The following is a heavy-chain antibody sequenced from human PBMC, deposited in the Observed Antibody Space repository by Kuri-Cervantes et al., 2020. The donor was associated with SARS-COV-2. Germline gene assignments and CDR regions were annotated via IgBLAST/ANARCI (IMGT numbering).Heavy chain of an antibody. CDR3: ARVYYDSSGYSSFDY. V-gene: IGHV3-7*05. CDR2: IKQDGSEK. Sequence: GESLKISCAASGFTFSSYWMSWVRQAPGKGLEWVANIKQDGSEKYYVDSVKGRFTISRDNAKNSLYLQMNSLRAEDTAVYYCARVYYDSSGYSSFDYWGQGTLVTVSS. CDR1: GFTFSSYW. J-gene: IGHJ4*02. D-gene: IGHD3-22*01.